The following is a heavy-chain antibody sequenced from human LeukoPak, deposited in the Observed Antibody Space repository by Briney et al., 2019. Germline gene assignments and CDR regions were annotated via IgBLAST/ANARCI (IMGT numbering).Heavy chain of an antibody. Sequence: GASVKVSCKASGYTFTTYYMHWVRQAPRQGLEWMGFIIPSSGGTTYAQKFQGRVTMTRDTSTNTVYMEVSGLRSEDTAVYYCTRLDCSSTSCYDYWGQGTLVTVSS. V-gene: IGHV1-46*01. J-gene: IGHJ4*02. CDR2: IIPSSGGT. CDR1: GYTFTTYY. D-gene: IGHD2-2*01. CDR3: TRLDCSSTSCYDY.